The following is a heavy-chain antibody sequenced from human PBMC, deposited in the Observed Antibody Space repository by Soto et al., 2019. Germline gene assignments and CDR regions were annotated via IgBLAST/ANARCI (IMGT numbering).Heavy chain of an antibody. CDR3: ARVSVGDCSGGSCYLGYGMDV. Sequence: QVQLQESGPGLVTPSETLSLTCTVSGGSISSYDWSWIRHPAGKGLEWIGRIYTSGSTNYNPSLTRRVTMSVDTSKIQFALKLSSVTAADTAVYYCARVSVGDCSGGSCYLGYGMDVWGQGTTVTVSS. D-gene: IGHD2-15*01. CDR2: IYTSGST. J-gene: IGHJ6*02. CDR1: GGSISSYD. V-gene: IGHV4-4*07.